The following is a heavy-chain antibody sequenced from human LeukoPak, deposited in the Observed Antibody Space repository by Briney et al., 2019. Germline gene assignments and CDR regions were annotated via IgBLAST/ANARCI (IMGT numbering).Heavy chain of an antibody. CDR1: GVSISSYF. V-gene: IGHV4-59*01. J-gene: IGHJ4*02. CDR3: ARGFCTSTNCYIFDY. Sequence: SETLSLTCTVSGVSISSYFWTWIRQPPGKGLEWIGYIYYSGSTNYNPSLKSRVTISVDTSKNQFSLKLTSVTAADTAVYYCARGFCTSTNCYIFDYWGRGTLVTVSS. CDR2: IYYSGST. D-gene: IGHD2-2*02.